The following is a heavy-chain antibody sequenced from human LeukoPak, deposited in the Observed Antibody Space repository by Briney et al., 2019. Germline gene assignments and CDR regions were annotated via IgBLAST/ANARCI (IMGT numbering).Heavy chain of an antibody. V-gene: IGHV3-20*04. CDR3: ARRRRGNTVPYYCYMDV. CDR2: TNWNGGST. D-gene: IGHD1-26*01. CDR1: GFTFDDYG. Sequence: AGGSLRLSCAASGFTFDDYGMSWVRQAPGKGLEWVSATNWNGGSTHYADSVKGRFTISRDNAKNPLYLQLSSLRVEDTALYYCARRRRGNTVPYYCYMDVWGKGTTVTVSS. J-gene: IGHJ6*03.